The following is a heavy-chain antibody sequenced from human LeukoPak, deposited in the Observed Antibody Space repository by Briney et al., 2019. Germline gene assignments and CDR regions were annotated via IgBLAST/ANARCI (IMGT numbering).Heavy chain of an antibody. D-gene: IGHD6-25*01. CDR3: ARSPSGLDNWFDP. Sequence: GGSLRLSCAASGFTFSSYSMNWVRQAPGKGLEWVSSISSSSSYIYYADSVKGRFTISRDNAKNSLYLQMNSLRAEDTAVYYCARSPSGLDNWFDPWGQGTPVTVSS. CDR1: GFTFSSYS. J-gene: IGHJ5*02. V-gene: IGHV3-21*01. CDR2: ISSSSSYI.